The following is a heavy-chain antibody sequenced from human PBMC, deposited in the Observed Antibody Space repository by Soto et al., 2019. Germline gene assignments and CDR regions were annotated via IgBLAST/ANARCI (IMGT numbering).Heavy chain of an antibody. CDR1: GFTFSDFY. D-gene: IGHD3-16*01. CDR3: ARRGAYCDN. CDR2: ISNSGDTI. V-gene: IGHV3-11*01. J-gene: IGHJ4*02. Sequence: GSLRLSCAASGFTFSDFYMSWIRHAPGQGLEWVSSISNSGDTIFYADSVKGLFTISRDNVKNSLYLQMNSLRAEDTAVYYCARRGAYCDNWGQGTLVTVSS.